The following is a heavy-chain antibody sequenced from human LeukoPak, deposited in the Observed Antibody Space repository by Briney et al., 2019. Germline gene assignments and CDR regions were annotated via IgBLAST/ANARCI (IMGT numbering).Heavy chain of an antibody. CDR1: GFTVSSNY. J-gene: IGHJ4*02. CDR2: ISYDGSNK. V-gene: IGHV3-30*18. D-gene: IGHD1-26*01. Sequence: GGSLRLSCAASGFTVSSNYMSWVRQAPGKGLEWVAVISYDGSNKYYADSVKGRFTISRDNSKNTLYLQMNSLRAEDTAVYYCAKLPSQHSGSYFDDYWGQGTLVTVSS. CDR3: AKLPSQHSGSYFDDY.